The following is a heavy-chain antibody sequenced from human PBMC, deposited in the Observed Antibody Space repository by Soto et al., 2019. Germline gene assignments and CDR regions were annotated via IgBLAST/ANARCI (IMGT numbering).Heavy chain of an antibody. CDR1: GGSISSGGYY. J-gene: IGHJ4*02. V-gene: IGHV4-31*03. D-gene: IGHD1-26*01. CDR2: IYYSGST. CDR3: ARDGNEEPHYFDY. Sequence: TLSLTCTVSGGSISSGGYYWTWIRQHPGKGLEWIGYIYYSGSTYYNPSLKSRVTISVDTTKKQFSLKLTSVTSADSAVYYCARDGNEEPHYFDYWGQGILVTVSS.